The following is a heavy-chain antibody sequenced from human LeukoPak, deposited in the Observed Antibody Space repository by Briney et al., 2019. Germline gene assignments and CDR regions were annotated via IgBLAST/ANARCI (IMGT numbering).Heavy chain of an antibody. CDR3: ARQPRDGYNCFDI. J-gene: IGHJ3*02. V-gene: IGHV4-39*01. CDR1: GGSISSSSYY. CDR2: IYYSGST. D-gene: IGHD5-24*01. Sequence: KPSETLSLTCTVSGGSISSSSYYWGWIRQPPGKGLEWSGSIYYSGSTYYNPSLKSRVTISVDTSKNQFSLKLSSVTAADTAVYYCARQPRDGYNCFDIWGQGTMVTVSS.